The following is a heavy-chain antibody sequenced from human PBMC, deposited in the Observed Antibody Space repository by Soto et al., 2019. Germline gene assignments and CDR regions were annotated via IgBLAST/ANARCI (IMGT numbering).Heavy chain of an antibody. CDR1: GGAFRSYF. CDR2: IHSSGRS. Sequence: QVRLRESGPQVVKPSATLSLNCNVSGGAFRSYFWSWIRQSPGKGLEWIGNIHSSGRSNYNPSFKSRVSMSIDQSKNQFSVRLTSVTPADTAVYYCARDDPFDPWGQGILVTVSS. CDR3: ARDDPFDP. J-gene: IGHJ5*02. V-gene: IGHV4-59*01.